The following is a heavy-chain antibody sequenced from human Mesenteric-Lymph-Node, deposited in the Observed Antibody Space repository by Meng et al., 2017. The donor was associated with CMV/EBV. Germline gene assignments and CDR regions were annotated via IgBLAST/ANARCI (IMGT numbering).Heavy chain of an antibody. CDR2: IIPILGIA. CDR3: AGGIAAAGSRWFDP. V-gene: IGHV1-69*02. D-gene: IGHD6-13*01. Sequence: QVKLVQSGAEVKKPGSSVQVSCKASGGTLSSYTISWVRQAPGQGLEWMERIIPILGIANYAQKFQGRVTITADKSTSTAYMELSSLRSEDTAVYYCAGGIAAAGSRWFDPWGQGTLVTVSS. CDR1: GGTLSSYT. J-gene: IGHJ5*02.